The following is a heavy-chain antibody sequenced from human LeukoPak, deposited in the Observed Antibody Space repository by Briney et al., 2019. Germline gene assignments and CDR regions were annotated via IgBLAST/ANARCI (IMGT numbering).Heavy chain of an antibody. CDR2: ISAYNGNT. V-gene: IGHV1-18*01. Sequence: GASVKVSCKASGYTFTSYGISWVRQAPGQGLEWMGWISAYNGNTNYAQKLQGRVTMTTDTSTSTAYMELRSLRSDDTAVYYCARDGFPPYYGSGSSESHAFDIWGQGTMVTVSS. CDR1: GYTFTSYG. CDR3: ARDGFPPYYGSGSSESHAFDI. J-gene: IGHJ3*02. D-gene: IGHD3-10*01.